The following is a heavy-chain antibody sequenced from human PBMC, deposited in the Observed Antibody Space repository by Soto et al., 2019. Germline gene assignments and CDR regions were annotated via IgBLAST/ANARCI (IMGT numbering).Heavy chain of an antibody. Sequence: QVQLVQSGAEVKKPGASGKVSCKASGYTFTSYGISWVRQAPGQGLEWMGWISAYNGNTNYAQKLQGRVTMTTDTSMSTADMELRSLRSDDTAVYYCAGDRSGYCSSTSGYYYGMDVWGQGTTVTVSS. D-gene: IGHD2-2*01. V-gene: IGHV1-18*01. J-gene: IGHJ6*02. CDR3: AGDRSGYCSSTSGYYYGMDV. CDR2: ISAYNGNT. CDR1: GYTFTSYG.